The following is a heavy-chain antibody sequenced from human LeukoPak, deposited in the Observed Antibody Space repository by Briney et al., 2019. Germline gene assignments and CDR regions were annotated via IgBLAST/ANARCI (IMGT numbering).Heavy chain of an antibody. V-gene: IGHV4-59*01. Sequence: SETLSLTCTVSGGSISSYYWSWIRQPPGKGLEWIGYIYYSGSTNYNPSLKSRVTISVDTSKNQFSLKLSSVTAADTAVYYCASLLYYYDSSGYSVETIPDYWGQGTLVTVSS. CDR2: IYYSGST. CDR1: GGSISSYY. D-gene: IGHD3-22*01. CDR3: ASLLYYYDSSGYSVETIPDY. J-gene: IGHJ4*02.